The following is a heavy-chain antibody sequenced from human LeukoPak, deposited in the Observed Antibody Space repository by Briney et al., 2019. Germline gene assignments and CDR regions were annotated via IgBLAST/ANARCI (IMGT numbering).Heavy chain of an antibody. CDR1: GGTFSSYA. CDR2: IIPIFGTA. J-gene: IGHJ4*02. D-gene: IGHD1-20*01. CDR3: ARGITGTLYYFDY. Sequence: ASVKVSCKASGGTFSSYAISWVRQAPGQGLEWMGGIIPIFGTANYAQKFQGRVTITTDESTSTAYMELSSLRSEDTAVYYCARGITGTLYYFDYWGQGTLVTVSS. V-gene: IGHV1-69*05.